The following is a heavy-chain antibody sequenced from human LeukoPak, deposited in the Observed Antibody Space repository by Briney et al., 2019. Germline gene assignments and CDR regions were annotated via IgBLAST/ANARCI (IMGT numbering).Heavy chain of an antibody. CDR3: ARGGHYYDSSGYLHWFDP. J-gene: IGHJ5*02. D-gene: IGHD3-22*01. V-gene: IGHV1-69*05. CDR1: GGTFSSYA. Sequence: ASVKVSCKASGGTFSSYAISWVRQAPGQGLEWMGGIIPIFGTANYAQKFQGRVTITTDESTSTAYMELSSVTAADTAVYYCARGGHYYDSSGYLHWFDPWGQGTLVTVSS. CDR2: IIPIFGTA.